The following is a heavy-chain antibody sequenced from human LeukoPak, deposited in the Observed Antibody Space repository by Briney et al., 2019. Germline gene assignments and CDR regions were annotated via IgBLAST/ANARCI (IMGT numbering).Heavy chain of an antibody. V-gene: IGHV3-30-3*01. Sequence: GGSLRLSCAASGFTFSSYAMHWVRQAPGKGLEWVAVISYDGSNKYYADSVKGRFTISRDNSKNTLYLQMNSLRAEDTAVYYCASDWGGSDYWGQGTLVTVSS. CDR1: GFTFSSYA. D-gene: IGHD3-10*01. J-gene: IGHJ4*02. CDR2: ISYDGSNK. CDR3: ASDWGGSDY.